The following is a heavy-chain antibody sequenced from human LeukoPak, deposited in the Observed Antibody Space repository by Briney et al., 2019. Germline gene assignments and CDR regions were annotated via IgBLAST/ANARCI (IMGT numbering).Heavy chain of an antibody. D-gene: IGHD3-22*01. CDR3: AKGITMIVVATWGY. CDR2: ISGSGGST. CDR1: GFTFSSYA. V-gene: IGHV3-23*01. Sequence: GGSLRLSCAASGFTFSSYAMSWVRQAPGKGLEWVSAISGSGGSTYYADSVKGRFTISRDNSKNTLYLQMNSLRAEDTAVYYCAKGITMIVVATWGYWGQGTLVTVSS. J-gene: IGHJ4*02.